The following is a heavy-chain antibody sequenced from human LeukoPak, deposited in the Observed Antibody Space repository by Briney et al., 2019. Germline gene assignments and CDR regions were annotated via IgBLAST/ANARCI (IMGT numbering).Heavy chain of an antibody. Sequence: PGGTLTLSCAVSGFTFSSFGKHWVRPAPGKGREWVGVKSYDESNKYYADSVTSRFTITRDDSTNMLYLQLNSLRAEDMAVYYCAIDSRLQLWDYFDYWGQGTLVPVSS. CDR3: AIDSRLQLWDYFDY. CDR1: GFTFSSFG. CDR2: KSYDESNK. V-gene: IGHV3-33*01. D-gene: IGHD5-18*01. J-gene: IGHJ4*02.